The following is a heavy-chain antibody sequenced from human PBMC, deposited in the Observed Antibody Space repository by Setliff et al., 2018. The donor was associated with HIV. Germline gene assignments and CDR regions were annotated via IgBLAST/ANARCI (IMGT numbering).Heavy chain of an antibody. V-gene: IGHV5-51*01. CDR1: GYFFLSSW. CDR3: TKHPLRPGIAGYFYYIDA. Sequence: SLKISCQGSGYFFLSSWIGWVRQVPGKGLEWVAIIYPGDSETRYSPSFEGQVTVSADRSITTAYLQWSSLRASDTATYYCTKHPLRPGIAGYFYYIDAWGTGTTVTVSS. J-gene: IGHJ6*03. CDR2: IYPGDSET. D-gene: IGHD2-21*01.